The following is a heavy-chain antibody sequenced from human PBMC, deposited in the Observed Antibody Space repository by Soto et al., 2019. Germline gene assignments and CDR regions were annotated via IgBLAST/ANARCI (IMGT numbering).Heavy chain of an antibody. J-gene: IGHJ6*02. CDR1: GFTFSSYW. CDR2: INSDGSST. Sequence: GGSLRLSCAASGFTFSSYWMHWVRQAPGKGLVWVSRINSDGSSTSYADSVKDRFTISRDNAKNTLYLQMNSLRAEDTAVYYCARQSEDYYYYGMDVWGQGTTVTVSS. CDR3: ARQSEDYYYYGMDV. V-gene: IGHV3-74*01.